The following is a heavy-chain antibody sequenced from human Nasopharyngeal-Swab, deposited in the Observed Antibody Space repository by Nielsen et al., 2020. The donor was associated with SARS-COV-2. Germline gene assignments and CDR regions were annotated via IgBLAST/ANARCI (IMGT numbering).Heavy chain of an antibody. CDR1: GGSISSSSYY. CDR2: IHYSGST. Sequence: SETLSLTCTVSGGSISSSSYYWSWIRQSPGKGLEWIGYIHYSGSTHYNPSLKSRVTISIDTSKNQFSLKVTSVTAADTAVYYCARRYHSRWQSWFDPWGQGTLVTVSS. J-gene: IGHJ5*02. D-gene: IGHD6-13*01. CDR3: ARRYHSRWQSWFDP. V-gene: IGHV4-61*05.